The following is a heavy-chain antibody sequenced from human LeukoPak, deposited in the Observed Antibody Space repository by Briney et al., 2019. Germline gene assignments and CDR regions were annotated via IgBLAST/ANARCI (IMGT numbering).Heavy chain of an antibody. CDR2: IHYCGST. CDR3: ARDGVAGGFDY. V-gene: IGHV4-59*01. J-gene: IGHJ4*02. CDR1: GGSIGSYY. D-gene: IGHD6-19*01. Sequence: PSETLSLTCAVSGGSIGSYYWNWIPQAPGKGLEWIGYIHYCGSTNHNSSLKSRVTISVDTSKNQYSLKLSSVTAADTAVYYCARDGVAGGFDYWGQGTLVTVSS.